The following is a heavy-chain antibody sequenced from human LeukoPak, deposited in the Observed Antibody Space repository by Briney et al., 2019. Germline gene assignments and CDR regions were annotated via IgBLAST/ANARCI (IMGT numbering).Heavy chain of an antibody. CDR1: GFTFSAYA. J-gene: IGHJ3*02. V-gene: IGHV3-23*01. Sequence: GGPLRLSCAASGFTFSAYAMVWVRQAPGKGLEWVSAISGSGYSTYYADSVKGRFTISRDNSKNTLFLQMSSLRAEDAAVYYCAKDPNGDYVGAFDSWGQGTMVIVSS. CDR2: ISGSGYST. D-gene: IGHD4-17*01. CDR3: AKDPNGDYVGAFDS.